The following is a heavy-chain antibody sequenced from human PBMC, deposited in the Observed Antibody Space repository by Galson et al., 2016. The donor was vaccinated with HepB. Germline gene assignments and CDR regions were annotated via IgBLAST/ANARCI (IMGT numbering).Heavy chain of an antibody. V-gene: IGHV3-23*01. CDR2: IDDSGDHI. Sequence: SLRLSCAVSGLTYTHYAMNWVRQAPGKGLEWVSIIDDSGDHIYYAESVKGRFTISRDEATNTLYLQMNSLRVDDTAVYYCARGGGAAAAAWGQGTLVTVSS. CDR1: GLTYTHYA. CDR3: ARGGGAAAAA. D-gene: IGHD6-13*01. J-gene: IGHJ5*02.